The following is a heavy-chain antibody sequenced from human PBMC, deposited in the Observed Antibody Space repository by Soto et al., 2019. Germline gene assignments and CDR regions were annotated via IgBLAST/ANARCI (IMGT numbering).Heavy chain of an antibody. CDR2: ISGSGGST. V-gene: IGHV3-23*01. J-gene: IGHJ4*02. D-gene: IGHD6-19*01. CDR3: AKDFVPAVAHGTIDY. Sequence: GGSLRLSCAASGFTFSSYAMSWVRQAPGKGLEWVSAISGSGGSTYYADSVKGRFTISRDNSKNTLYLQMNSLRAEDTAVYYCAKDFVPAVAHGTIDYWGQGTLVTVSS. CDR1: GFTFSSYA.